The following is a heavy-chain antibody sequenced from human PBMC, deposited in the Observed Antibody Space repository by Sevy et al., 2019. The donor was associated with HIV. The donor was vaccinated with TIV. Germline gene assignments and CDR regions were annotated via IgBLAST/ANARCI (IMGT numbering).Heavy chain of an antibody. CDR3: AKAPTGYSGSGREGYYFDY. CDR1: GFTFSSYA. CDR2: ISGSGGRT. Sequence: GGSLRLSCAASGFTFSSYAMSWVRQAPGKGLEWVSAISGSGGRTYYADSVKGRFTISRDNSKNTLYLQMNSLRAEDTAVYYCAKAPTGYSGSGREGYYFDYWGQGTLVTVSS. D-gene: IGHD3-10*01. V-gene: IGHV3-23*01. J-gene: IGHJ4*02.